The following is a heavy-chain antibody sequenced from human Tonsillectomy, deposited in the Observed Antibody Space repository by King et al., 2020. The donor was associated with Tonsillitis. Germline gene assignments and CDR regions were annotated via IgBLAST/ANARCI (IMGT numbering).Heavy chain of an antibody. V-gene: IGHV1-2*02. D-gene: IGHD3-10*01. CDR2: INPNSGGT. Sequence: VQLVESGTEVKKPGASVKVSCKASGYTFTGYYMHWVRQAPGQGLEWMGWINPNSGGTNCAQKFQGRVTMTRDTSISTAYMELSSLRSDDTAVYYCARGQGTMVRGVYFDYWGQGTLVTVSS. CDR3: ARGQGTMVRGVYFDY. CDR1: GYTFTGYY. J-gene: IGHJ4*02.